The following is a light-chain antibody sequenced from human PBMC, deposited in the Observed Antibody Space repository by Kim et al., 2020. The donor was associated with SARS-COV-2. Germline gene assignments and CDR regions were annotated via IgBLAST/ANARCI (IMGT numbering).Light chain of an antibody. CDR1: SIDVGGYNY. CDR3: SSYTSSSTYV. CDR2: DVS. J-gene: IGLJ1*01. Sequence: QSALSQPASVSGSTGQSITISCTGTSIDVGGYNYVSWYPQHPGKASKLMFYDVSNRPSGVSNRFSGSKSGNTASLTISGLQAEDEADYYCSSYTSSSTYVFGTATKVTVL. V-gene: IGLV2-14*03.